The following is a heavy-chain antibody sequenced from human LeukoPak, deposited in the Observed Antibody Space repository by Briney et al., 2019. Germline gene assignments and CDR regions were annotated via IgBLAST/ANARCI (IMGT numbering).Heavy chain of an antibody. CDR3: ARERYYYDSSGYYYYDY. V-gene: IGHV1-2*02. Sequence: GASVKVSCKASGYTFTGYYMHWVRQAPGQGLEWMGWINPNSSGTNYAQKFQGRVTMTRDTSISTAYMELSRLRSDDTAVYYCARERYYYDSSGYYYYDYWGQGTLVTVSS. CDR1: GYTFTGYY. J-gene: IGHJ4*02. D-gene: IGHD3-22*01. CDR2: INPNSSGT.